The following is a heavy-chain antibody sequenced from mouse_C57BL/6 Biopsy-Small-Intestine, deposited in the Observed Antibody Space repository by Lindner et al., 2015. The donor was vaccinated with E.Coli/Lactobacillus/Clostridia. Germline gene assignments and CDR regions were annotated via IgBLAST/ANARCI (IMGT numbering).Heavy chain of an antibody. CDR1: GYSFTGYY. D-gene: IGHD4-1*01. CDR3: ASLTGTKGYFDY. CDR2: IYPYNGIS. J-gene: IGHJ2*01. V-gene: IGHV1-31*01. Sequence: VQLQESGPELVKPGASVKISCKASGYSFTGYYMLWVKQSHGNILDWIGYIYPYNGISSYSQKFKGKATLTVDKSSSTAYMELRSLTSEDSAVYYCASLTGTKGYFDYWGQGTTLTVSS.